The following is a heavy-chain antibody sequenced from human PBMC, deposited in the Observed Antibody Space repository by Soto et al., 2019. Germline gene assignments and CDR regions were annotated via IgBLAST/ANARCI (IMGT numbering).Heavy chain of an antibody. Sequence: SRNLSLTCAISVDRVSSNSAALNWSRQSPSIGLEWLGRTYYRSKWYNDYAVSVKSRITINPATSKNQFSLQLNSVTPEDTAVYYCVRDHSSSWYGAHAAFDICGQGTMVTVSS. V-gene: IGHV6-1*01. CDR3: VRDHSSSWYGAHAAFDI. D-gene: IGHD6-13*01. J-gene: IGHJ3*02. CDR2: TYYRSKWYN. CDR1: VDRVSSNSAA.